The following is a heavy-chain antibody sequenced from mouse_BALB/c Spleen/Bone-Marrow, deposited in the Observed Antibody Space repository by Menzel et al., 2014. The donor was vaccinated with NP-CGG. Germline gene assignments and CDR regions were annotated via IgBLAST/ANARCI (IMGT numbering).Heavy chain of an antibody. V-gene: IGHV7-3*02. CDR1: GFTFTDYY. CDR3: ARDENVGIYWYFDV. CDR2: IRNKAKGYTT. J-gene: IGHJ1*01. Sequence: EVKLVESGGGSVQPGGSLRLSCATSGFTFTDYYMSWVRQPPGMALEWLGFIRNKAKGYTTDYSASVKGRFTISRDNSQRILYLQMNTLRAEDSATYYCARDENVGIYWYFDVWGAGTTVIVSS.